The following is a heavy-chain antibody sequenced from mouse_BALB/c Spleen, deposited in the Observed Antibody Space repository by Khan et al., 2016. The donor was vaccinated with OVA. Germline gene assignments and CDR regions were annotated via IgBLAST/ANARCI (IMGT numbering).Heavy chain of an antibody. J-gene: IGHJ3*01. V-gene: IGHV3-6*02. CDR1: GYSITSGYF. Sequence: VQLVESGPGLVKPSQSLSLTCSVTGYSITSGYFWNWIRQFPGNKLEWMGYIRYDGNSNYNPSLKNRISITRDTSKNQFFLKLNSVTPEDTATYDCARGGSSGPAWFAYWGQGTLVTVSA. CDR2: IRYDGNS. CDR3: ARGGSSGPAWFAY. D-gene: IGHD3-1*01.